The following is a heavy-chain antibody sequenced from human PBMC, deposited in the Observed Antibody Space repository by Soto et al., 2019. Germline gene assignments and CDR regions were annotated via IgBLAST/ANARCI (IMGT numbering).Heavy chain of an antibody. Sequence: PSETLSLTCTVSGGSISSYYRSWIRQPPGKGLEWFGYIYYSGSTNYNPSLKSRVTISVDTSKNQFSLKLSSVTAADTAVYYCARHMGDYDILTGYSISPSYYFDYWGQGTLVTVSS. D-gene: IGHD3-9*01. CDR1: GGSISSYY. CDR3: ARHMGDYDILTGYSISPSYYFDY. J-gene: IGHJ4*02. CDR2: IYYSGST. V-gene: IGHV4-59*08.